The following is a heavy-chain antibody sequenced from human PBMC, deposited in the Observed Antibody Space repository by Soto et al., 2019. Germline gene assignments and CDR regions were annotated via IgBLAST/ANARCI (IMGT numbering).Heavy chain of an antibody. D-gene: IGHD3-16*02. V-gene: IGHV3-33*01. J-gene: IGHJ4*02. CDR1: GFTFSSYG. CDR3: ARDKGFYDHVWGSYRSAFDY. CDR2: VWNDGNTK. Sequence: QVYLVESGGGVVQPGGSLRLSCAASGFTFSSYGMHWVGQAAGKGPEWVAVVWNDGNTKYYADSVKGRFTISRDNSKNTVYLQMNNLRAEDTAVYYCARDKGFYDHVWGSYRSAFDYWGRGTLVAVSS.